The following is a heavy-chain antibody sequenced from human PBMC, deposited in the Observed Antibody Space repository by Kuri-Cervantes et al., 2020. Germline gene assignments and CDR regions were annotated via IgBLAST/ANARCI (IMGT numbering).Heavy chain of an antibody. V-gene: IGHV4-39*01. Sequence: SETLSLTCTVSIGSISSSSYYWGWIRQPPGKGLEWIGSIYYSGSTYYNPSLKSRVTISVDTSKNQFSLKLSSVTAADTAVYYCARVLKSSSRYYFDYWGQGILVTVSS. D-gene: IGHD6-13*01. J-gene: IGHJ4*02. CDR1: IGSISSSSYY. CDR3: ARVLKSSSRYYFDY. CDR2: IYYSGST.